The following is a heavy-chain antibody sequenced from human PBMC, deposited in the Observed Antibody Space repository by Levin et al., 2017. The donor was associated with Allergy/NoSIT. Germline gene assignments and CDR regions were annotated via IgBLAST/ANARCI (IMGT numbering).Heavy chain of an antibody. CDR3: VKDSGLQAPAYYFDY. J-gene: IGHJ4*02. D-gene: IGHD5-18*01. Sequence: GGSLRLSCSASGFTFSNYAMHWVRQAPGKGLEYVSAISSNGGSTYYADSVKGRFTISRDNSKNTLYLQMSSLRAEDTAVYYCVKDSGLQAPAYYFDYWGQGTLVTVSS. CDR1: GFTFSNYA. CDR2: ISSNGGST. V-gene: IGHV3-64D*06.